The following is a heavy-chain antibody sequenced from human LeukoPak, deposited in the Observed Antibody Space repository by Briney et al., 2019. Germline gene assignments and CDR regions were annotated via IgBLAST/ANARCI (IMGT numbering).Heavy chain of an antibody. CDR3: ARLFIGMDV. V-gene: IGHV3-7*01. CDR1: GFTFSNYW. CDR2: IKQDGSEI. Sequence: GGSLRLSCAASGFTFSNYWMSWVRQAPGKGLEWVANIKQDGSEIYYVDSVKGRFTISRDNAKNSLYLQMNSLRAEDTAVYYCARLFIGMDVWGQGTTVTVSS. J-gene: IGHJ6*02. D-gene: IGHD3-3*01.